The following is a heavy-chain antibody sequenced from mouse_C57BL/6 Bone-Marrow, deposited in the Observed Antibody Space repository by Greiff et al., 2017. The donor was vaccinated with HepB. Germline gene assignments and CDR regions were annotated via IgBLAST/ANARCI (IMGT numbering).Heavy chain of an antibody. CDR1: GSTIKAYY. CDR3: TTPYYGSSYIAY. Sequence: EVQLQQSGAELVRPGASVKLSCTASGSTIKAYYLHGVKQRPEQGREWIGGIDPEDGDTEYAPKFQGKAPMTADTSSNTAYLQLSSLTSEDTAVYYCTTPYYGSSYIAYWGQGTLVTVSA. V-gene: IGHV14-1*01. D-gene: IGHD1-1*01. J-gene: IGHJ3*01. CDR2: IDPEDGDT.